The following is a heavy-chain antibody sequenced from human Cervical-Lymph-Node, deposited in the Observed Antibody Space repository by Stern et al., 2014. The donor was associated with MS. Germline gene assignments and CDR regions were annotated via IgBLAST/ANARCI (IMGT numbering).Heavy chain of an antibody. CDR3: ASPVTMTVGAMDV. Sequence: VQLVESGAEVKKPGSSVKVSCKASGGTFISYPINWVRQAPGQGLEWMGGIIPIFGTANYAQRFQDRVTITADESTSTAYMELSSLRSEVTAVYYCASPVTMTVGAMDVWGQGATVTVSS. J-gene: IGHJ6*02. CDR2: IIPIFGTA. V-gene: IGHV1-69*01. CDR1: GGTFISYP. D-gene: IGHD4-17*01.